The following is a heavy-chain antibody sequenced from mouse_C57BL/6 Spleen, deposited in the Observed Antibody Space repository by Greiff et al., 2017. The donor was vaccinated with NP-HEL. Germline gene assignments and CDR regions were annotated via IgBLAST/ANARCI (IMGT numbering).Heavy chain of an antibody. Sequence: EVQVVESGGDLVKPGGSLKLSCAASGFTFSSYGMSWVRQTPDKRLEWVATISSGGSYTYYPDSVKGRFTISRDNAKNTLYLQMSSLKSEDTAMYYCASPYYDYDGLAYWGQGTLVTVSA. CDR3: ASPYYDYDGLAY. J-gene: IGHJ3*01. D-gene: IGHD2-4*01. CDR2: ISSGGSYT. V-gene: IGHV5-6*01. CDR1: GFTFSSYG.